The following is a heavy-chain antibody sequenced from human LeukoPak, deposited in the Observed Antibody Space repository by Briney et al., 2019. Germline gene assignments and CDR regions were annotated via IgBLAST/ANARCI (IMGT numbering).Heavy chain of an antibody. CDR3: AREAYGRGGWPAGDFDY. CDR2: ISSSGSTI. V-gene: IGHV3-48*03. CDR1: GFTFSSYE. Sequence: GGSLRLSCAASGFTFSSYEMNWVRQAPGKGLEWVSYISSSGSTIYYADSVKGRFTISRDNAKNSLYLQMNSLRAEDTAVYYCAREAYGRGGWPAGDFDYWGQGTLVTVSS. D-gene: IGHD6-19*01. J-gene: IGHJ4*02.